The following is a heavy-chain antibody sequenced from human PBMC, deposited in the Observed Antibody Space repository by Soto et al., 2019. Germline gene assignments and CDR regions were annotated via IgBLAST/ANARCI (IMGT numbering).Heavy chain of an antibody. CDR3: ASSHALYYYYGMDV. J-gene: IGHJ6*02. V-gene: IGHV1-3*01. D-gene: IGHD2-2*01. CDR2: INAGNGNT. CDR1: GYTFTSYA. Sequence: QVQLVQSGAEVKKPGASVKVSCKASGYTFTSYAMHWVRQAPGQRLEWMGWINAGNGNTEYSQKFQGRVTITRETSASTAYMELSSLRFEDTAVYYCASSHALYYYYGMDVWGQGTTVTVSS.